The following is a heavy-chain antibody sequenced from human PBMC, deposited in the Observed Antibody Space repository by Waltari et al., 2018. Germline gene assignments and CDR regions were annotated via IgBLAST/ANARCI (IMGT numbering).Heavy chain of an antibody. CDR1: ALTFSTYW. V-gene: IGHV3-74*01. D-gene: IGHD3-10*01. CDR2: INPDGRTT. CDR3: ARSMNYGPDY. J-gene: IGHJ4*02. Sequence: EGQLVESGGDLVQPGGSLRLSCAPSALTFSTYWMHWVRQAPGKGLVWVARINPDGRTTTYADSVRGGFSISRDNAKNTLYLQMNSLTVEDTAVYFCARSMNYGPDYWGRGTLVTVSS.